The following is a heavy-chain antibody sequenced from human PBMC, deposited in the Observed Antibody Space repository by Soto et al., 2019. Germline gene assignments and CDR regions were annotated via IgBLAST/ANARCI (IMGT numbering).Heavy chain of an antibody. CDR2: IYYSGST. Sequence: QVQLQESGPGLVKPSETLSLTCNVSSGSISSYFWTWIRQPPGKGLEWIGYIYYSGSTNYNPSLKGRVTISVDTSKNQFSLKLSSVTAADTAVYFCARHQTWGSAFDIWGQGTMVTVSS. CDR3: ARHQTWGSAFDI. J-gene: IGHJ3*02. V-gene: IGHV4-59*08. CDR1: SGSISSYF. D-gene: IGHD3-16*01.